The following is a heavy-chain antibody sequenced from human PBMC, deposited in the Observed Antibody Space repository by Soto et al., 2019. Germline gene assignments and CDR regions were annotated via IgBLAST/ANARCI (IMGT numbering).Heavy chain of an antibody. CDR3: ARDRVPYVYFYYGMDV. Sequence: QVQLVESGGGVVQPGRSLRLSCAASGFAFNNYSMHWVRQAPGKGLEWVAIMSMDGSNKYYADSVKGRFTISRDNSKGILYLQMSSLRPEDTAVYFRARDRVPYVYFYYGMDVWGQGATVTVSS. CDR1: GFAFNNYS. D-gene: IGHD3-10*02. J-gene: IGHJ6*02. CDR2: MSMDGSNK. V-gene: IGHV3-30-3*01.